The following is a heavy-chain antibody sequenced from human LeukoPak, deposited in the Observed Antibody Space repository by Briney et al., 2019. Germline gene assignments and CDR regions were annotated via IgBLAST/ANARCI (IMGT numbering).Heavy chain of an antibody. J-gene: IGHJ4*02. D-gene: IGHD3-9*01. CDR1: GGTFSSYT. Sequence: SVKVSCKASGGTFSSYTISWVRLAPGQGLEWMGRIIPILGIANYAQKFQGRVTITADKSTRTAYMELSSLRSEDTAVYYCASYYYDILTGSNYWGQGTLVTVSS. V-gene: IGHV1-69*02. CDR2: IIPILGIA. CDR3: ASYYYDILTGSNY.